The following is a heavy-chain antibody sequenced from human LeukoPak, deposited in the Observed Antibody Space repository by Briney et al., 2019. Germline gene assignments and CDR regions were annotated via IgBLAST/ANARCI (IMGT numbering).Heavy chain of an antibody. CDR2: ISAYNGNT. Sequence: GASVKVSCKASGYTFTSYGISWVRQAPGQGLEWMGWISAYNGNTNYAQNLQGRVTMTTDTSTSTAYMEVRSLRSDDTAFYYCARVIITMVRGVIIGWFDPGGQGTLVTVSS. V-gene: IGHV1-18*01. D-gene: IGHD3-10*01. CDR3: ARVIITMVRGVIIGWFDP. CDR1: GYTFTSYG. J-gene: IGHJ5*02.